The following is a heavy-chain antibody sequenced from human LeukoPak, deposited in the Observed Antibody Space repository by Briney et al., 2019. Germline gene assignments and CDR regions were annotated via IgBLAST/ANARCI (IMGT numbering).Heavy chain of an antibody. CDR1: GFTFSSYW. CDR2: INQDGSDR. V-gene: IGHV3-7*01. Sequence: PGGSLRLSRAASGFTFSSYWMSWVRQAPGKGLEWVANINQDGSDRGYVDSVKGRFTISRDNAKNSVYLQMNILRAEDTAVYYCARDKERGVSYFYSWGQGTLVTVSS. J-gene: IGHJ4*02. CDR3: ARDKERGVSYFYS. D-gene: IGHD3-10*01.